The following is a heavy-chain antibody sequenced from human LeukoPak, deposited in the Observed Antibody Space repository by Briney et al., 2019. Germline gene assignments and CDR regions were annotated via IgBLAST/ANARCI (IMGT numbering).Heavy chain of an antibody. CDR3: ARAQVGTPTDC. V-gene: IGHV3-74*01. CDR1: GFTLSSYT. J-gene: IGHJ4*02. CDR2: FTSDGNSM. Sequence: GGSLRLSRAASGFTLSSYTMYWVRRAPGRGLVWVARFTSDGNSMTYADFVKGRFTVSRDIAKNTLYLQMNSLRAEDTAVYYCARAQVGTPTDCWGQGTLVTVSS. D-gene: IGHD1-26*01.